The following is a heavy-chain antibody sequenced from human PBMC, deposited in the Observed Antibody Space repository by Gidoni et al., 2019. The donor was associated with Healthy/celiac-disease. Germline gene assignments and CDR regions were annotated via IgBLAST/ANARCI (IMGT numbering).Heavy chain of an antibody. V-gene: IGHV3-30*18. Sequence: QVQLVESGGGVVQPGKSLRLSCGVSGFTFSSYGMHWVRQAPGKGLEWVAVISYDGSNKYYADSVKGRFTISRDNSKNTLYLQMNSLRAEDTAVYYCAKDLGLTMIVRAVDSWGRGTMVTVSS. CDR1: GFTFSSYG. J-gene: IGHJ3*02. D-gene: IGHD3-22*01. CDR2: ISYDGSNK. CDR3: AKDLGLTMIVRAVDS.